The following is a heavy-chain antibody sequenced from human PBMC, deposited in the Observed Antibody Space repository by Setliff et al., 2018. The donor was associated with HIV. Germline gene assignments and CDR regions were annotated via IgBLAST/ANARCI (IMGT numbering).Heavy chain of an antibody. CDR3: VRRDILTSYYMFDY. CDR2: FHPYSGHT. D-gene: IGHD3-9*01. CDR1: GYSFTGYY. J-gene: IGHJ4*02. Sequence: ASVKVSCKASGYSFTGYYVNWVRQAPGQGLEWMGRFHPYSGHTNYAQNFQGRVTMTMDASITTVYMELSRLTSDDTAVYYCVRRDILTSYYMFDYWGQGTLVTVSS. V-gene: IGHV1-2*06.